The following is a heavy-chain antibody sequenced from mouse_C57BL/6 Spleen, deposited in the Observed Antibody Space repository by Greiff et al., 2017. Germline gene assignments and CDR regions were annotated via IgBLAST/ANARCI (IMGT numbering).Heavy chain of an antibody. V-gene: IGHV1-69*01. CDR1: GYTFTSYW. D-gene: IGHD1-1*01. J-gene: IGHJ3*01. CDR2: IDPSDSYN. Sequence: VQLQQPGAELVMPGASVKLSCKASGYTFTSYWMHWVKQRPGQGLEWIGEIDPSDSYNNYNQKLKGKSSLTVDKTASTAYMQHSSLTAGDAAVYYCARWDYYGSDAWFAYWGQGTLVTVSA. CDR3: ARWDYYGSDAWFAY.